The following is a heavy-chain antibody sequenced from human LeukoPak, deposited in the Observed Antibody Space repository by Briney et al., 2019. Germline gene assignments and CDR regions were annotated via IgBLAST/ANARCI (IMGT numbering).Heavy chain of an antibody. CDR2: IRYDGSNK. J-gene: IGHJ4*02. V-gene: IGHV3-30*02. Sequence: GGSLTLSCAASGFTFSNYVMHWVRQAPGKGLEWVAFIRYDGSNKYYADSVKGRFTISRDNSKNTLYLQMNSLRAEDTAVYYCAKGAPEYGGFDYWGQGTLVTVSS. CDR1: GFTFSNYV. D-gene: IGHD4/OR15-4a*01. CDR3: AKGAPEYGGFDY.